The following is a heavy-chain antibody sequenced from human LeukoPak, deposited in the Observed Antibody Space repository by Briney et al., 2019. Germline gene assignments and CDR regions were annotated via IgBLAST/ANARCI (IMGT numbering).Heavy chain of an antibody. CDR2: LSGSGDYT. CDR3: ARALLVRNGYNYSPNYFDY. CDR1: GFTFSNYA. Sequence: PGGSLRLSCTASGFTFSNYAMSWVRQAPGKGLEWVSTLSGSGDYTYYADSVKGRFTISRDNSKNTLYLQMNSLRAEDTAVYYCARALLVRNGYNYSPNYFDYWGQGTLVTVSS. D-gene: IGHD5-24*01. V-gene: IGHV3-23*01. J-gene: IGHJ4*02.